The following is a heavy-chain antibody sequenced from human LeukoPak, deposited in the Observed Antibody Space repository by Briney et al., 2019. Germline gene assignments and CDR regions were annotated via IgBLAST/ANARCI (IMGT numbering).Heavy chain of an antibody. Sequence: GGSLRLSCAASGFTFSSYAMNWVRQAPGKGLEWVSSISGSSSYIDYADSVKGRFTISRDNAKNSLYLQMNSLRAEDTAVYYCARGGLISLANTPLGAFDIWGQGTMVSVSS. CDR3: ARGGLISLANTPLGAFDI. V-gene: IGHV3-21*01. J-gene: IGHJ3*02. CDR1: GFTFSSYA. D-gene: IGHD3/OR15-3a*01. CDR2: ISGSSSYI.